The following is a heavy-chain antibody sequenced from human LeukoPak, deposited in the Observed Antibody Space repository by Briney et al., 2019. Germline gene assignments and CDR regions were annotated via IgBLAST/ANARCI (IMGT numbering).Heavy chain of an antibody. J-gene: IGHJ3*02. V-gene: IGHV3-7*01. Sequence: PGGSLRLSCAASGFTFSSYWMSWVRRAPGKGLEWVANIKQDGSEKYYVDSVKGRFTISRDNAKNSLYLQMNSLRAEDTAVYYCARDFKAKTMIVGGAFDIWGQGTMVTVSS. D-gene: IGHD3-22*01. CDR3: ARDFKAKTMIVGGAFDI. CDR1: GFTFSSYW. CDR2: IKQDGSEK.